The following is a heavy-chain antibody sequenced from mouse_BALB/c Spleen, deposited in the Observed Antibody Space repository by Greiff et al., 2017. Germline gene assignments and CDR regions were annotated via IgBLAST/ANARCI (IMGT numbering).Heavy chain of an antibody. D-gene: IGHD1-2*01. J-gene: IGHJ2*01. V-gene: IGHV5-6-5*01. CDR2: ISSGGST. Sequence: DVKLVESGGGLVKPGGSLKLSCAASGFTFSSYAMSWVRQTPEKRLEWVASISSGGSTYYPDSVKGRFTISRDNARNILYLQMSSLRSEDTAMYYCARGPNSLLRLRGYFDYWGRGTTLTVSS. CDR1: GFTFSSYA. CDR3: ARGPNSLLRLRGYFDY.